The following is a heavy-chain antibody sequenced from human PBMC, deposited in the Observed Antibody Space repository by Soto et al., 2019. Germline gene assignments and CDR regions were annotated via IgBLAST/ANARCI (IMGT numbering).Heavy chain of an antibody. CDR2: INAGNGNT. D-gene: IGHD6-6*01. J-gene: IGHJ5*02. CDR1: GYTFTSYA. CDR3: ARDRTIAASPDWFDP. Sequence: ASVKVSCKASGYTFTSYAMHWVRQAPGQRLEWMGWINAGNGNTKYSQKFQGRVTITRDTSASTAYMELSSLSSEDTAVYYCARDRTIAASPDWFDPWGQGTLVTVSS. V-gene: IGHV1-3*01.